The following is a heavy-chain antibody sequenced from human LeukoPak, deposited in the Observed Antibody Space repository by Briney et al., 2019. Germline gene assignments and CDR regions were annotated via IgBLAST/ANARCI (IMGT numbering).Heavy chain of an antibody. D-gene: IGHD5-18*01. J-gene: IGHJ5*02. CDR3: ARESPSYGYWFDP. CDR1: GFIFDDYA. Sequence: GRSLRLSCAASGFIFDDYAMHWVRQAPGKGLEWVSGISWNSGTIGYADSVKGRFTISRDNAKNSLYLQMNSLRAEDTALYYCARESPSYGYWFDPWGQGTLVTVSS. V-gene: IGHV3-9*01. CDR2: ISWNSGTI.